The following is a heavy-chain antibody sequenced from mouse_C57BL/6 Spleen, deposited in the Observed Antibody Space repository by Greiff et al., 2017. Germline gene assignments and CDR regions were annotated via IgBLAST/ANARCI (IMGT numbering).Heavy chain of an antibody. Sequence: EVQRVESGGDLVKPGGSLKLSCAASGFTFSSYGMSWVRQTPDKRLEWVATISSGGSYTYYPDSVKGRFTISRDNAKNTLYLQMSSLKSEDTAMYYCASLDSSGYWFAYWGQGTLVTVSA. V-gene: IGHV5-6*01. CDR2: ISSGGSYT. D-gene: IGHD3-2*02. CDR1: GFTFSSYG. CDR3: ASLDSSGYWFAY. J-gene: IGHJ3*01.